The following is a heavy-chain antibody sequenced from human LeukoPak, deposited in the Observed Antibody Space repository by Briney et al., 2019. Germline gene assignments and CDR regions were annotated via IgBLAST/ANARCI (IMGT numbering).Heavy chain of an antibody. CDR1: GVTFSNYW. D-gene: IGHD3-22*01. CDR3: ARSETTYYYDSSVYFYYYYGMDV. J-gene: IGHJ6*02. Sequence: PGGSLRLSCAAPGVTFSNYWMTWVRQAPGKGMEWVANIKQDGSEKYYVDSVKGRFTISRDNAKNSLYLQMNSLRAEDTAVYYCARSETTYYYDSSVYFYYYYGMDVWGQGTTVTVSS. CDR2: IKQDGSEK. V-gene: IGHV3-7*01.